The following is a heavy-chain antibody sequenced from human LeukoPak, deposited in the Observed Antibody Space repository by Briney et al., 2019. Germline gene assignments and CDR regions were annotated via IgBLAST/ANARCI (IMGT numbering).Heavy chain of an antibody. CDR3: TTDHRGRYFDWLSSIRDAFDI. D-gene: IGHD3-9*01. CDR1: GFTFSLYA. V-gene: IGHV3-15*01. CDR2: IKSKTDGGTT. Sequence: GGSLRLSCAASGFTFSLYAMNWVRQAPGKGLEWIGRIKSKTDGGTTDYAAPVKGRFTISRDDSKNTLYLQMNSLKTEDTAVYYCTTDHRGRYFDWLSSIRDAFDIWGQGTMVTVSS. J-gene: IGHJ3*02.